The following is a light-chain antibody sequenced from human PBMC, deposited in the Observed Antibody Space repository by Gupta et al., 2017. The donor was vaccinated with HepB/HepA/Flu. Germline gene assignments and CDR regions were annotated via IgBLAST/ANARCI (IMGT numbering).Light chain of an antibody. J-gene: IGLJ1*01. CDR3: QSYDSSLSASYV. Sequence: QSVLTQPPSVSGAPGQRVTIPCTGSTPNIGAGFDVHWYQHLPGRAPKLLIYRNHNRPSGVPDRFSGSKSGTSASLAITWLQADDEGDYYCQSYDSSLSASYVFGTGTKVTVL. CDR2: RNH. CDR1: TPNIGAGFD. V-gene: IGLV1-40*01.